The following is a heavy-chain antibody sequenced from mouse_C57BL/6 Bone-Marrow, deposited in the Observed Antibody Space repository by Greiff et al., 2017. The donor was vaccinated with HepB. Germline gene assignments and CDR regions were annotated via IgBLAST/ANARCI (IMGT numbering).Heavy chain of an antibody. V-gene: IGHV1-55*01. CDR3: ARGGLRPYAMDY. J-gene: IGHJ4*01. D-gene: IGHD2-4*01. CDR2: IYPGSGST. CDR1: GYTFTSYW. Sequence: QVQLQQPGAELVKPGASVKMSCKASGYTFTSYWITCVKQRPGQGLEWIGDIYPGSGSTNYNEKFKSKATLTVDTSSSTAYMQLSSLTSEDSAVYYCARGGLRPYAMDYWGQGTSVTVSS.